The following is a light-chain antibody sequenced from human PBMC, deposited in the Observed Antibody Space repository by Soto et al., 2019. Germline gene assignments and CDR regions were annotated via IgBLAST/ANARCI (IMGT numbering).Light chain of an antibody. CDR2: AVN. CDR3: CSYAGSYTFVL. CDR1: SSDVGDYNY. V-gene: IGLV2-11*01. Sequence: QSALTQPRSVSGSPGQSVTISCTGTSSDVGDYNYVSWYQQHPGKAPKLKIYAVNKRPSGVPDRFSGSKSGNTASLTISGLQAEDEADYYCCSYAGSYTFVLFGGGTKLTVL. J-gene: IGLJ2*01.